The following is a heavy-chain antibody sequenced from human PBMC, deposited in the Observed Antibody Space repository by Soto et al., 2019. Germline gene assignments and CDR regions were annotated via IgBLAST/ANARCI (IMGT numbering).Heavy chain of an antibody. V-gene: IGHV4-59*01. J-gene: IGHJ6*02. CDR2: IYYSGST. CDR3: ARADYYGSGSYYNRKYYYYYYGMDV. D-gene: IGHD3-10*01. Sequence: SETLSLTCTVSGGSISSYYWSWIRQPPGKGLEWIGYIYYSGSTNYNPSLKSRVTISVDTSKNQFSLKLSSVTAADTAVYYCARADYYGSGSYYNRKYYYYYYGMDVWGQGTTVTVSS. CDR1: GGSISSYY.